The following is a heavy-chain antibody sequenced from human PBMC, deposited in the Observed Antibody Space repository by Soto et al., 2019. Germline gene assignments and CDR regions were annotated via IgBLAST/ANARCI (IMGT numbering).Heavy chain of an antibody. J-gene: IGHJ5*02. CDR1: GGSISSYY. V-gene: IGHV4-4*07. Sequence: PSETLSLTCTVSGGSISSYYWSWIRQPAGKGLEWIGRIYTSGSTNYNPSLKSRVTMSVDTSKNQFSLKLSSVTAADTAVYYCARVVLRFLEEQVYNWLDPWGQGTLVTVSS. CDR3: ARVVLRFLEEQVYNWLDP. D-gene: IGHD3-3*01. CDR2: IYTSGST.